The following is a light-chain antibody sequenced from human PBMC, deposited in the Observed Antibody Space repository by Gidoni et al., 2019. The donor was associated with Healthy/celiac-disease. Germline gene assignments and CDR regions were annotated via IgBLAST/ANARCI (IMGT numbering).Light chain of an antibody. V-gene: IGKV1-39*01. CDR3: QQSYSTLYT. CDR1: QSISSY. Sequence: EIQMTQSPSSLSASVGDRVTITCRASQSISSYLNWYQQKPGKAPKLLIYAASSLQSGVPSRFSGSGSGTDFTLTISSLQPEDFATYYCQQSYSTLYTVGQGTKLEIK. J-gene: IGKJ2*01. CDR2: AAS.